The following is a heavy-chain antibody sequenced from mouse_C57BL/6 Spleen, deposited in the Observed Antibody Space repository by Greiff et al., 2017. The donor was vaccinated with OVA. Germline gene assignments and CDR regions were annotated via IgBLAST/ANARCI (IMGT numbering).Heavy chain of an antibody. Sequence: QVQLQQPGAELVKPGASVKLSCKASGYTFTSYWMQWVKQRPGQGLEWIGEIDPSDSYTNYNQKFKGKATLTVDTSSSPAYMQLSSLTSADSAVDYCAYQTEKARDYWGQGTSVTVSS. CDR1: GYTFTSYW. CDR3: AYQTEKARDY. CDR2: IDPSDSYT. D-gene: IGHD4-1*01. J-gene: IGHJ4*01. V-gene: IGHV1-50*01.